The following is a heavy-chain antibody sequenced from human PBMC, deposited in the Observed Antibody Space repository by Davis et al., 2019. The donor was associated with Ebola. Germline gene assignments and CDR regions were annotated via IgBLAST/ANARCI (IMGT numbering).Heavy chain of an antibody. D-gene: IGHD6-19*01. Sequence: SETLSLTCTVSGGSISSYYWSWIRQPPGKGLEWIGYIYYSGSTYYNPSLKSRVTISVDTSKNQFSLKLSSVTAADTAVYYCRLVLGEQWLVDYYYYGMDVWGQGTTVTVSS. CDR3: RLVLGEQWLVDYYYYGMDV. V-gene: IGHV4-59*04. CDR2: IYYSGST. J-gene: IGHJ6*02. CDR1: GGSISSYY.